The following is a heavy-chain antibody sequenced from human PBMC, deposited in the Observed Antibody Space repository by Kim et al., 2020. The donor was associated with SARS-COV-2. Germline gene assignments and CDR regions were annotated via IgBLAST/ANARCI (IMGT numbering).Heavy chain of an antibody. CDR2: IKQDGSEK. CDR3: ARATRIMVRGVNAY. CDR1: GFTFSSYW. D-gene: IGHD3-10*01. Sequence: GGSLRLSCAASGFTFSSYWMSWVRQAPGKGLEWVANIKQDGSEKYYVDSVKGRFTISRDNAKNSLYLQMNSLRAEDTAVYYCARATRIMVRGVNAYWGQGTLVTVSS. J-gene: IGHJ4*02. V-gene: IGHV3-7*01.